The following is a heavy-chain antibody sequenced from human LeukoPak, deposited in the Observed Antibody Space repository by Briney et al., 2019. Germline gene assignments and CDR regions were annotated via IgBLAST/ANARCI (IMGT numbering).Heavy chain of an antibody. CDR1: GFTFSNYG. V-gene: IGHV3-23*01. CDR2: ISGSGGST. Sequence: GWSLRLSCAASGFTFSNYGMSWVRQAAGKGLEWVSAISGSGGSTYYADSVKGRFTISRDKSKNTLYLQMNSLRAEDTAVYYCAKDDERFDYWGQGTLVTVSS. J-gene: IGHJ4*02. CDR3: AKDDERFDY. D-gene: IGHD5-24*01.